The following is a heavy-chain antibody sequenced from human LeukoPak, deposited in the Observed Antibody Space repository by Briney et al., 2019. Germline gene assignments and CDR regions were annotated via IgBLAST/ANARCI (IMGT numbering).Heavy chain of an antibody. CDR1: GFTFSRYA. CDR2: IKQDGSEK. V-gene: IGHV3-7*02. CDR3: ATAIVGGSSWYRLGYFGC. Sequence: GRSLRLSCAVSGFTFSRYAINWVRQAPGQGLEWVANIKQDGSEKYYVDSVKGRFIISRDNAKNSLFLQMNSPRADDTALYYCATAIVGGSSWYRLGYFGCWGQGTQVTVSS. J-gene: IGHJ4*02. D-gene: IGHD6-13*01.